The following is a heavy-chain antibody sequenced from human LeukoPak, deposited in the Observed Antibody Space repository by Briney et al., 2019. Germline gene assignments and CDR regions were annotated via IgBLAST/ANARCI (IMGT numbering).Heavy chain of an antibody. D-gene: IGHD6-19*01. CDR3: ASYPYSSGWYYYYGMDV. V-gene: IGHV1-2*02. CDR2: INPNSGGT. Sequence: KPGASVKVSCKASGYTFTGYYMHWVRQAPGQGLEWMGWINPNSGGTNYAQKFQGRVTMTRDTSISTAYMELSRLRSDGTAVYYCASYPYSSGWYYYYGMDVWGQGTTVTVSS. CDR1: GYTFTGYY. J-gene: IGHJ6*02.